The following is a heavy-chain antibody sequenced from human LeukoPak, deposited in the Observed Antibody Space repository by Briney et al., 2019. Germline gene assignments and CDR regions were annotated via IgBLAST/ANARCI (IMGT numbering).Heavy chain of an antibody. CDR3: ASLYGDYVASDY. Sequence: ASVKVSCKASGYSFIVYYIHWVRQAPGQGLEWMGWINANSGGTNYAQRFLGRVTMTRDTSITTAYMELSRLRSDDTAVYYCASLYGDYVASDYWGQGTLVTVSS. J-gene: IGHJ4*02. V-gene: IGHV1-2*02. D-gene: IGHD4-17*01. CDR1: GYSFIVYY. CDR2: INANSGGT.